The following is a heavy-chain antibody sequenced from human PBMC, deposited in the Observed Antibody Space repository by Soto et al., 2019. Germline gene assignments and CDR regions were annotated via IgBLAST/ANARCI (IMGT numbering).Heavy chain of an antibody. Sequence: VASVKVSCKASGYTFTSYDINWVRQATGQGLEWMGWMNTNSGNTGYAQKFQGRVTMTRNTSISTAYLELSSLRSEDTAVYYCGRGGDVVVVPAAIGGPWGQGTLVTVSS. CDR2: MNTNSGNT. CDR3: GRGGDVVVVPAAIGGP. CDR1: GYTFTSYD. V-gene: IGHV1-8*01. D-gene: IGHD2-2*01. J-gene: IGHJ5*02.